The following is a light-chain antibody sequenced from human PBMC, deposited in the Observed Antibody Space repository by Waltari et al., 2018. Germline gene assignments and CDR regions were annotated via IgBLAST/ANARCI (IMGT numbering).Light chain of an antibody. CDR3: QQYSILPLT. Sequence: DIQMTQSPPSLSASVGDRVPISCRASQDITNYLNWYQQNPGKAPKLLISDASNLQTGVPSRFSGSGSGAHFALTISSLQPEDIGTYYCQQYSILPLTFGGGTKVE. V-gene: IGKV1-33*01. CDR1: QDITNY. J-gene: IGKJ4*01. CDR2: DAS.